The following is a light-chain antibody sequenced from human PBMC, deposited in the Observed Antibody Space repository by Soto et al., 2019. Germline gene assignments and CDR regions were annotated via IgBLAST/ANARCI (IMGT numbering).Light chain of an antibody. CDR2: GAS. V-gene: IGKV3-20*01. CDR3: QQYGSSLLT. Sequence: ESVLTPSPGTLSLSPGERATLSCRASQSVSSNYLAWYQQRPGQAPRILIYGASSRATGIPDRFSGSGSGTDFTLTISRLEPEDVAVYYCQQYGSSLLTFGGGTKVDIK. CDR1: QSVSSNY. J-gene: IGKJ4*01.